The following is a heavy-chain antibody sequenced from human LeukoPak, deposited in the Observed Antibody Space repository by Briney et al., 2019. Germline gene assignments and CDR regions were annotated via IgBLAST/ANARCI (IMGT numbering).Heavy chain of an antibody. V-gene: IGHV1-18*01. CDR1: GYTFTSYG. CDR3: ARDPPRGYSSGTGDY. CDR2: INPYNGNT. Sequence: GASVNVSFKASGYTFTSYGISWVRQAPGQGLEWMGWINPYNGNTNYAQKLQGRDTMTTETSTSTAYMELRSLRSDDTDVYYCARDPPRGYSSGTGDYWGQGTLVTVSS. D-gene: IGHD5-18*01. J-gene: IGHJ4*02.